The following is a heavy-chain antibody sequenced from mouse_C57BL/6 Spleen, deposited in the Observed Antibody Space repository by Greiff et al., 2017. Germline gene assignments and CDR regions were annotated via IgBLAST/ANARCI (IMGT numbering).Heavy chain of an antibody. J-gene: IGHJ4*01. Sequence: EVQVVESEGGLVQPGSSMKLSCTASGFTFSDYYMAWVRQVPEKGLEWVANINYDGSSTYYLDSLKSRFIISRDNAKNILYLQMSSLKSEDTATYYCARDSLLDYDGAMDYWGQGTSVTVSS. CDR3: ARDSLLDYDGAMDY. V-gene: IGHV5-16*01. D-gene: IGHD2-4*01. CDR2: INYDGSST. CDR1: GFTFSDYY.